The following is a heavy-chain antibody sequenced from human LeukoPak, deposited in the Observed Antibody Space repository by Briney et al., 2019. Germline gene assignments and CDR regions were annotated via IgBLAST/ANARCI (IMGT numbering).Heavy chain of an antibody. CDR2: TSSSSSTT. V-gene: IGHV3-48*01. CDR3: ARQGTVTTGHYYYMDV. CDR1: GFTFSTDS. J-gene: IGHJ6*03. D-gene: IGHD4-17*01. Sequence: PGGSLRLSCAASGFTFSTDSMNWVRQAPGRGLEWVSYTSSSSSTTYYADSVKGRFTISRDNAKNSLYLQMNSLRAEDTAVYYCARQGTVTTGHYYYMDVWGKGTTVTVSS.